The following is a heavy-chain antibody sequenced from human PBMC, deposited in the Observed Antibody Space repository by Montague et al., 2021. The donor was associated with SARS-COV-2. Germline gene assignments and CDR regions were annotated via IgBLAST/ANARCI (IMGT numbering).Heavy chain of an antibody. Sequence: SETLSLTCSVSGGSINNYFWSWIRQSPGQGLEWVGYMHSTGSTAXXPSXXXRVIISVDTYKTQISLKLSSVSAADTALYYCARAVVGAKTATIESWGQGTLVTVSS. CDR1: GGSINNYF. J-gene: IGHJ4*02. CDR2: MHSTGST. CDR3: ARAVVGAKTATIES. V-gene: IGHV4-59*01. D-gene: IGHD2-21*01.